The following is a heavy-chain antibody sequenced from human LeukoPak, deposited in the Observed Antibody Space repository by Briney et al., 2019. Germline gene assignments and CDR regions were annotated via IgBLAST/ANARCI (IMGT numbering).Heavy chain of an antibody. Sequence: SETLSLTCAVYGGSFRGYYWSWIRQPPGKGLEWIGEINHSGSTNYNPSLKSRVTISVDTSKNQFSLKLSSVTAADTAVYYCARSGSSPKHAFDIWGQGTMVTVSS. D-gene: IGHD3-10*01. CDR2: INHSGST. V-gene: IGHV4-34*01. CDR3: ARSGSSPKHAFDI. CDR1: GGSFRGYY. J-gene: IGHJ3*02.